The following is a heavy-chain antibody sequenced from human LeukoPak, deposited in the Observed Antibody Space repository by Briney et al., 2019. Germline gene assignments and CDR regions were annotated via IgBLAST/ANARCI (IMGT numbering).Heavy chain of an antibody. D-gene: IGHD3-10*01. V-gene: IGHV3-21*01. Sequence: GGSLRLSCAASGFTFSSYSISWVRQAPGKWLEWGSSISSSSSYGYYADLVKGRFTISRDKAKNSLYLQMNSLRAEDTAVYYCARGRVRGVTTTISYYYYYGMDVWGQGTTVTVSS. J-gene: IGHJ6*02. CDR2: ISSSSSYG. CDR1: GFTFSSYS. CDR3: ARGRVRGVTTTISYYYYYGMDV.